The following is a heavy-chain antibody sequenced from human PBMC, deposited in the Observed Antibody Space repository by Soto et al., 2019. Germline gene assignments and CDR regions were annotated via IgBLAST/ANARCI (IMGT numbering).Heavy chain of an antibody. D-gene: IGHD6-6*01. J-gene: IGHJ5*02. CDR2: IYYSGST. V-gene: IGHV4-30-4*01. Sequence: QVQLQESGPGLVKPSQTLSLTCTVSGGSISSGDYYWSWIRQPPGKGLEWIGYIYYSGSTYYNPSLKSRVAISVDTAKNQLSQQLSSVTAADTAVYDCARDWGYSSSFGFGYWFDPWGQGTLVTVSS. CDR3: ARDWGYSSSFGFGYWFDP. CDR1: GGSISSGDYY.